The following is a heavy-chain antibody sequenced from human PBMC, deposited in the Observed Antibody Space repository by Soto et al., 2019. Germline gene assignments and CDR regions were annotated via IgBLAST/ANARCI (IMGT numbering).Heavy chain of an antibody. Sequence: GGSLRLSCAASTLTLSSYVMNWVRQAPGKGLEWVSGIKHDGSGTIYADSVKGRFTISRDNAKNTVYLQMNSLRVEDTAVYYCARYYTTYYFGLDVWGQGTTVTVSS. V-gene: IGHV3-74*01. CDR2: IKHDGSGT. CDR1: TLTLSSYV. D-gene: IGHD1-26*01. J-gene: IGHJ6*02. CDR3: ARYYTTYYFGLDV.